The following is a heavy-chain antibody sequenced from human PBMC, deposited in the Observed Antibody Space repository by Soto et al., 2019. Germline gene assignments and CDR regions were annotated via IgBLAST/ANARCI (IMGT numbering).Heavy chain of an antibody. Sequence: QVQLQQWGAGLLKPSETLSLTCAVYGGSFSGSSWGWIGQPPGKGLEGIGEINHSGSTNYNPSLKSRVTISVDTSKNQFSLKLSSVTAADTAVYYCAREGPARPNYYYYYMDVWGKGTTVTVSS. J-gene: IGHJ6*03. V-gene: IGHV4-34*01. CDR1: GGSFSGSS. CDR3: AREGPARPNYYYYYMDV. CDR2: INHSGST. D-gene: IGHD2-8*01.